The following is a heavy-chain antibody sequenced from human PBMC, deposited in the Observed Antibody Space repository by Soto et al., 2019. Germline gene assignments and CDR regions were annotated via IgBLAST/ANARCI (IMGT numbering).Heavy chain of an antibody. Sequence: QVQLVESGGGVVQPGMSLRLSCTASGFTFTNYAMHWVRQSPDRGLEWVAIVSYDGSKTYYADFVKGRFTISRDNSKNTLYLQMNTLTAEDTAVYFCARDGGIQMWSPYYLDYWGQGTLVTVSS. V-gene: IGHV3-30*03. D-gene: IGHD2-21*01. J-gene: IGHJ4*02. CDR1: GFTFTNYA. CDR2: VSYDGSKT. CDR3: ARDGGIQMWSPYYLDY.